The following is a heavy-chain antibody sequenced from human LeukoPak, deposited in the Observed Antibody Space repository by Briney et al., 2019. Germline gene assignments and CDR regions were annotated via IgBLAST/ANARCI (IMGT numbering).Heavy chain of an antibody. J-gene: IGHJ4*02. V-gene: IGHV3-7*01. Sequence: GSLRLSCAASGFTFNTYWMSWVRQAPGKGLEWVANINQDGSEKYYVDSVKGRFTISRDNAKNSLYLQMNSLRAEDTAVYYCARDKAAPDYWGQGTLVTVSS. CDR3: ARDKAAPDY. CDR1: GFTFNTYW. CDR2: INQDGSEK. D-gene: IGHD6-6*01.